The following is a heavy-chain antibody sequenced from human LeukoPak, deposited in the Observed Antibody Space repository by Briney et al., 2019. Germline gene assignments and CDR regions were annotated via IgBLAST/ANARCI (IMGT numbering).Heavy chain of an antibody. V-gene: IGHV3-7*01. J-gene: IGHJ4*02. CDR2: IKPDGSEQ. CDR1: GDSTSGFY. D-gene: IGHD1-26*01. Sequence: PSETLSLTCTVSGDSTSGFYWSWVRQPPGKGLEWVANIKPDGSEQYYVDSVKGRFTISRDNSKKSLYLQMNSLRAKDTAVYYCSKVWELPDYWGQGTLVTVSS. CDR3: SKVWELPDY.